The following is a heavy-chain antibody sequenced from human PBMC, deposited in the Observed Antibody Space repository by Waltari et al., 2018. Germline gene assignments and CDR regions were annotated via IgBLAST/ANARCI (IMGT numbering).Heavy chain of an antibody. CDR3: ARSLGGDAFDL. CDR1: GSSVSMYY. V-gene: IGHV3-53*04. CDR2: IYTGGST. D-gene: IGHD3-16*01. J-gene: IGHJ3*01. Sequence: EGLLEESGGGSVQPGGSLRLSCAAYGSSVSMYYMNWVRQAPGQGLEWVSIIYTGGSTYYADSVRGRFTISRHNSQNTLSLEMNSLTSDDTGIYYCARSLGGDAFDLWGQGTMVAVSS.